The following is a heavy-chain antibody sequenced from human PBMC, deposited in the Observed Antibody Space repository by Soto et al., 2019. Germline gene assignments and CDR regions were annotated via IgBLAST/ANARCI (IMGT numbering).Heavy chain of an antibody. CDR3: AAGWLRFLEWFPQPYYGMDV. CDR1: GFSISSYY. CDR2: IYYSGST. D-gene: IGHD3-3*01. J-gene: IGHJ6*02. V-gene: IGHV4-59*08. Sequence: SETLSLTCTVSGFSISSYYWSWIRQPPGKGLEWIGNIYYSGSTNYNPSLKSRVTISVDTSKNQFFLKLRSVTAADTAVYYCAAGWLRFLEWFPQPYYGMDVWGQGTTVTVSS.